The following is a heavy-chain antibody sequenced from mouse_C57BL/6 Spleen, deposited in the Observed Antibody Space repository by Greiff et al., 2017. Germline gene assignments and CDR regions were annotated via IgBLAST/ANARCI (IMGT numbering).Heavy chain of an antibody. CDR1: GYSFTGYY. V-gene: IGHV1-42*01. CDR2: INPSTGGT. J-gene: IGHJ1*03. Sequence: EVQLQQSGPELVKPGASVKISCKASGYSFTGYYMNWVKQSPEKSLEWIGEINPSTGGTTYNQKFKAKATLTVDKSSSTAYMQLKSLTSEDSAVYYWARSTTTVVEGWYFDVWGTGTTVTVSS. D-gene: IGHD1-1*01. CDR3: ARSTTTVVEGWYFDV.